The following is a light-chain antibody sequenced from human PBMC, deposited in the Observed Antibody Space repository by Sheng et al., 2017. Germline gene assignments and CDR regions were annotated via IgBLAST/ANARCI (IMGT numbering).Light chain of an antibody. Sequence: SYDLTQPPSLSVSPGQTATITCSGDKLGDKYVCWYQQKSGQSPMLVMYQNSRRPSGIPERFSGSNSGNTATLTISGTQAVDEADYYCQAWDSSTAYVVFGGGTYLTVL. CDR2: QNS. J-gene: IGLJ2*01. CDR1: KLGDKY. V-gene: IGLV3-1*01. CDR3: QAWDSSTAYVV.